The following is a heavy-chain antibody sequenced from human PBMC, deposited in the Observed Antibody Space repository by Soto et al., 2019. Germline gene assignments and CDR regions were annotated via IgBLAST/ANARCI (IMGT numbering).Heavy chain of an antibody. J-gene: IGHJ6*02. Sequence: SVKVSCKASGFTFTSSAVQWVRQARGQRLEWMGWIIAIIGTANYAQKFQGRVTITADESTSTAYMELSSLRSEDTAVYYCARGGVDTAYYYYGMDVWGQGTTVTVSS. D-gene: IGHD5-18*01. V-gene: IGHV1-69*13. CDR2: IIAIIGTA. CDR1: GFTFTSSA. CDR3: ARGGVDTAYYYYGMDV.